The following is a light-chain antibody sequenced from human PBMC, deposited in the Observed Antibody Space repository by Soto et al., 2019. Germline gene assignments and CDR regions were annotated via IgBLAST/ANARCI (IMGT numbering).Light chain of an antibody. J-gene: IGKJ1*01. Sequence: EMVLTQSPGTLSLSPGERATLSCRASQSISSSYLAWYQHKPGQAPRLLIYGASSRANGIPDRFTRSGSGTDFTLTISRLEPEEFAVYYCQQYGSSPPWTFGHGTKVEIK. CDR2: GAS. CDR3: QQYGSSPPWT. V-gene: IGKV3-20*01. CDR1: QSISSSY.